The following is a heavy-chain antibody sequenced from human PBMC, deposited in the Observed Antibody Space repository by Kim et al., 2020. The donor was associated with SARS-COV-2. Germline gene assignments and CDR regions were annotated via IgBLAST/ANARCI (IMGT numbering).Heavy chain of an antibody. CDR2: IKQDGSEK. CDR1: GFTFSSYW. Sequence: GGSLRLSCAASGFTFSSYWMSWVRQAPGKGLEWVANIKQDGSEKYYVDSVKGRFTISRDNAKNSLYLQMNSLRAEDTAVYYCARDRRDKLRYFDWLTIFDYWGQGTLVTVSS. D-gene: IGHD3-9*01. CDR3: ARDRRDKLRYFDWLTIFDY. J-gene: IGHJ4*02. V-gene: IGHV3-7*01.